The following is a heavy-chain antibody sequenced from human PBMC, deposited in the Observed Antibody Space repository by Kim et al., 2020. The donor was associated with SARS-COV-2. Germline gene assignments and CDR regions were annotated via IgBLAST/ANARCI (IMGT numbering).Heavy chain of an antibody. V-gene: IGHV4-31*03. CDR1: GGSISSGGYY. CDR2: IYYSGST. D-gene: IGHD2-15*01. CDR3: ATGEPATPYFDY. J-gene: IGHJ4*02. Sequence: SETLSLTCTVSGGSISSGGYYWSWIRQHPGKGLEWIGYIYYSGSTYYNPSLKSRVTISVDTSKNQFSLKLSSVTAADTAVYYCATGEPATPYFDYWGQGTLVTVSS.